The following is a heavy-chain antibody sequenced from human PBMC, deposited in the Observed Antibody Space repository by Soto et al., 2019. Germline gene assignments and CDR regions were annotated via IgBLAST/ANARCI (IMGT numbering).Heavy chain of an antibody. J-gene: IGHJ4*02. D-gene: IGHD1-1*01. CDR3: AREFGGATTGLDY. Sequence: QVHLVQSGAEVKKPGASVKVSCKTSGYTFTTFGISWVRQAPGQGLEWMGFISGYSGNTNKVQNFQGGVTMTPDTSTSTAYMELRSVSDDDTAGYDCAREFGGATTGLDYGGQGTPVPVSS. CDR1: GYTFTTFG. V-gene: IGHV1-18*01. CDR2: ISGYSGNT.